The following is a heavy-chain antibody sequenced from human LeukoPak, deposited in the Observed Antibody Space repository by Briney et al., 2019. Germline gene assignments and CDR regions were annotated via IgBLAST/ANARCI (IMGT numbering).Heavy chain of an antibody. CDR2: INWNGRIT. D-gene: IGHD5-18*01. Sequence: GESLRLSCAASGFTFDDYTMNWVRQVPGRGLEWVSGINWNGRITEYADSVKDRFTISRQNTKNSLYLYMNNLGGEDTALYFCARGSVQLWLRDTYYYMDVWGKGTTVTVSS. CDR3: ARGSVQLWLRDTYYYMDV. V-gene: IGHV3-20*04. J-gene: IGHJ6*03. CDR1: GFTFDDYT.